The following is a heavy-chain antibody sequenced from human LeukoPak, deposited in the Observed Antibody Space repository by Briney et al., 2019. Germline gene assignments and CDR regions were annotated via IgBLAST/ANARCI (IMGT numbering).Heavy chain of an antibody. D-gene: IGHD6-13*01. J-gene: IGHJ4*02. CDR3: ARADAGYSSSWYFDY. CDR1: GGSISSYY. V-gene: IGHV4-59*01. Sequence: SETLSLTCTVSGGSISSYYWSWIRKPPGKGLEWIGYIYYSGSTNYNPSLKSRVTISVDTSKNQFSLKLSSVTAADTAVYYCARADAGYSSSWYFDYWGQGTLVTVSS. CDR2: IYYSGST.